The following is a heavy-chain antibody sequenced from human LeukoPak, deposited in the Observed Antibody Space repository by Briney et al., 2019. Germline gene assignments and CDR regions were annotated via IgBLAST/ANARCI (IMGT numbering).Heavy chain of an antibody. CDR1: GFTFSNAW. J-gene: IGHJ4*02. V-gene: IGHV3-15*01. CDR3: TTTQGVWGSYRYKDY. D-gene: IGHD3-16*02. Sequence: PGGSLRLSCAASGFTFSNAWMSWVRQAPGKRLEWVGRIKSKTDGGTTDYAAPVKGRFTISRDDSKNTLYLQMNSLKTEDTAVYYCTTTQGVWGSYRYKDYWGQGTLVTVSS. CDR2: IKSKTDGGTT.